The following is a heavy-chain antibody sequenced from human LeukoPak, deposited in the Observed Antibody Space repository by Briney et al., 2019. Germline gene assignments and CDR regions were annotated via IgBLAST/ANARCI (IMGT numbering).Heavy chain of an antibody. CDR1: GFTFSSYR. J-gene: IGHJ5*02. V-gene: IGHV3-74*01. Sequence: GGSLRLSCAAFGFTFSSYRMHWVRQAPGKGLVWVSRINSDGSSRHYADSVKGRFTIFRDNAKNTLYLQMNSLRADDTAVYYCARVEKKLIVGSTNHWFDPWGQGTLVTVSS. CDR3: ARVEKKLIVGSTNHWFDP. D-gene: IGHD1-26*01. CDR2: INSDGSSR.